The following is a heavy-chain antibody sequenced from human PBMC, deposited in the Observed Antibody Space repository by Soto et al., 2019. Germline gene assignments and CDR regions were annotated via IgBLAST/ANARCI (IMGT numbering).Heavy chain of an antibody. CDR2: IDWNDDK. J-gene: IGHJ1*01. CDR3: ARVWWFGEKEYFQN. V-gene: IGHV2-70*11. D-gene: IGHD2-21*01. Sequence: SGPTLVNPTQTLTLTCTISGFSLSTDGMCVSWIRQPPGKALEWLARIDWNDDKYYSTSLKTRLTISKDTSKNQAVLTMTKLDPADTATYYCARVWWFGEKEYFQNWGQGPLVTVS. CDR1: GFSLSTDGMC.